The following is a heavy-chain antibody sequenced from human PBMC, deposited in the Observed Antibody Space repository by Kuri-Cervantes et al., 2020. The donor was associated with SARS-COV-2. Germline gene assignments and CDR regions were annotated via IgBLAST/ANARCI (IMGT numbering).Heavy chain of an antibody. CDR3: ARASTTVFGVLIALFSANAFDL. V-gene: IGHV4-34*01. CDR2: ITHSGSA. CDR1: GFTFSSYS. D-gene: IGHD3-3*01. Sequence: GSLRLSCAASGFTFSSYSMNWVRQAPGKGLEWIGEITHSGSANYNPSLKSRVTISVDKSKNQLSLKLSSLTAADTAVYYCARASTTVFGVLIALFSANAFDLWGQGTMVTVSS. J-gene: IGHJ3*01.